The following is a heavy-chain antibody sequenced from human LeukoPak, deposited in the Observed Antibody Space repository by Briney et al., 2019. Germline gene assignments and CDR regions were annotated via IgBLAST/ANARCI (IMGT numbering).Heavy chain of an antibody. V-gene: IGHV4-59*13. D-gene: IGHD3-16*02. Sequence: KSSETLSLTCTVSGGYMSSYYWSWIRQPPGKGLEWIGYIYYSGSTKYNPSLKSRVTISVDTSKTQYPLKLRSATAADTAVYYCPRTYYDYVWGSYRLYWYFDLWGRGTLVTVSS. CDR1: GGYMSSYY. CDR3: PRTYYDYVWGSYRLYWYFDL. CDR2: IYYSGST. J-gene: IGHJ2*01.